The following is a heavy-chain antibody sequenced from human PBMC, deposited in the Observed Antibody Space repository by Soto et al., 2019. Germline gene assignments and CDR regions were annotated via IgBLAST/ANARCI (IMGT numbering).Heavy chain of an antibody. CDR2: INSNGDIT. V-gene: IGHV3-64D*08. D-gene: IGHD3-22*01. Sequence: SGFTFSDHAFHWVRQTPGKGLEYVSAINSNGDITYYADSMKVRFTFSRDNAKNILYLQMSSLRAEDTAVYYCVSCIMTLVFITHGLEYWGQGALVTVSS. CDR1: GFTFSDHA. J-gene: IGHJ4*02. CDR3: VSCIMTLVFITHGLEY.